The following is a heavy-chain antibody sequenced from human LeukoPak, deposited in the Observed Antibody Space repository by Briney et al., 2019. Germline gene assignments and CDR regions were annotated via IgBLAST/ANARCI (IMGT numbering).Heavy chain of an antibody. CDR3: ARHYFGKDFPLNWFDP. CDR1: GGSIGSYY. J-gene: IGHJ5*02. D-gene: IGHD3-9*01. Sequence: PSETLSLTCTVSGGSIGSYYWSWIRQPPGKGLEWIGYIYYSGSTYYNPSLKSRVTISVDTSKNQFSLKLSSVTAADTAVYYCARHYFGKDFPLNWFDPWGQGTLVTVSS. CDR2: IYYSGST. V-gene: IGHV4-59*04.